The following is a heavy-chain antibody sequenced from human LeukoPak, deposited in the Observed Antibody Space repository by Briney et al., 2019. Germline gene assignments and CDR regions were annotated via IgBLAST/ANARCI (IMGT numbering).Heavy chain of an antibody. V-gene: IGHV3-23*01. J-gene: IGHJ4*02. D-gene: IGHD3-10*01. Sequence: PGGSLRLSCAASGFTFSSYSMNWVRQVPGKGMEWVSAISGSGGSTYYADSVKGRFTISRDNSKNTLYLQMNSLRAEDTAVYYCAKDNRPYGPYYFDYWGQGTLVTVSS. CDR3: AKDNRPYGPYYFDY. CDR2: ISGSGGST. CDR1: GFTFSSYS.